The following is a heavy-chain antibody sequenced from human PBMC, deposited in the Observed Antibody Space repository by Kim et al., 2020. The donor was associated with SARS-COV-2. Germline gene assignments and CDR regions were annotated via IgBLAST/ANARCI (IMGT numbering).Heavy chain of an antibody. V-gene: IGHV7-4-1*02. Sequence: ASVKVSCKASGYTFTSYAMNWVRQAPGQGLEWMGWINTNTGNPTYAQGFTGRFVFSLDTSVSTAYLQISSLKAEDTAVYHCARECGGDCRRGGFDPWGQGTLVTVSS. CDR3: ARECGGDCRRGGFDP. D-gene: IGHD2-21*02. CDR1: GYTFTSYA. CDR2: INTNTGNP. J-gene: IGHJ5*02.